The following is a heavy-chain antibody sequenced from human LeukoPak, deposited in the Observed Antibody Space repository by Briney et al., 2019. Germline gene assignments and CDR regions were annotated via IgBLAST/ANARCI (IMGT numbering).Heavy chain of an antibody. J-gene: IGHJ6*03. Sequence: PSETLSLTCNVSGVSISSMSYYWGWIRQPPGKGLGWIGSNYYSGSTDYSPSLKSRVTISVDTSKNQFSLKLTSVTAADTAVYYCASRYYSYYYMDVWGKGTTVIVSS. V-gene: IGHV4-39*01. CDR1: GVSISSMSYY. CDR3: ASRYYSYYYMDV. CDR2: NYYSGST.